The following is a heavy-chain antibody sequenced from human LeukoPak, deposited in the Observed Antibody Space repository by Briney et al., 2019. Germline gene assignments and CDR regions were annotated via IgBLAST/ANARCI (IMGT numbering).Heavy chain of an antibody. CDR1: GGSINSSDYY. Sequence: PSETLSLTCTVSGGSINSSDYYWSWIRQPPGKGLEWIGEINHSGSTNYNPSLKSRVTISVDTSKNQFSLKLSSVTAADTAVYYCARGRRIAAARTSHFDYWGQGTLVTVSS. V-gene: IGHV4-39*07. CDR2: INHSGST. CDR3: ARGRRIAAARTSHFDY. D-gene: IGHD6-13*01. J-gene: IGHJ4*02.